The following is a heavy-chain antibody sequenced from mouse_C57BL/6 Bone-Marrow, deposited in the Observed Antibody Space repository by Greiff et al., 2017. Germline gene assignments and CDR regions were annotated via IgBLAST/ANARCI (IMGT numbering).Heavy chain of an antibody. V-gene: IGHV2-9-1*01. CDR3: APWLLRRGYAMDY. J-gene: IGHJ4*01. Sequence: VKLMESGPGLVAPSQSLSITCTVSGFSLTSYAISWVRQPPGNGLEWLGVIWPGGGTNYNSALKSRLSISKDNSKSQVFLKMNSLQTDDTARYYCAPWLLRRGYAMDYWGQGTSVTVSS. CDR2: IWPGGGT. CDR1: GFSLTSYA. D-gene: IGHD2-3*01.